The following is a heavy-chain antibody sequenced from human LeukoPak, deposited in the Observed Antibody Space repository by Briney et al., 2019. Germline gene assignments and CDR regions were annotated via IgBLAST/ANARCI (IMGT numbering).Heavy chain of an antibody. D-gene: IGHD5-18*01. J-gene: IGHJ4*02. CDR2: IYYSGST. V-gene: IGHV4-39*01. CDR3: ARVDIAMVLGVRD. CDR1: GGSISSSSYF. Sequence: SETLSLTCTVFGGSISSSSYFWGWIRQPPGKGLEWIGSIYYSGSTYYNPSLKSRVTISVDTSKNQFSLKLSSVTAADTAMYYCARVDIAMVLGVRDWGQGTLVTVSS.